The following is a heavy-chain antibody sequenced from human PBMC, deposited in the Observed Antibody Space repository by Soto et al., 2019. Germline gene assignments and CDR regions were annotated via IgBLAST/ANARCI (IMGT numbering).Heavy chain of an antibody. Sequence: GASVKVSCKASGYTFTTYYMHWVRQAPGQGLEWMGIINPSVGSTTYAQKFQGRLTMTRDTSTSTVYMELSRLKSEDTAVYYCAREVATSFDHWGQGTVVTVSS. CDR3: AREVATSFDH. V-gene: IGHV1-46*01. J-gene: IGHJ4*02. CDR2: INPSVGST. CDR1: GYTFTTYY.